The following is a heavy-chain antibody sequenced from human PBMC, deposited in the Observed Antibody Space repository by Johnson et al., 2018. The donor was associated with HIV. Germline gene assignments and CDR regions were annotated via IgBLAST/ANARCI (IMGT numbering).Heavy chain of an antibody. Sequence: VQLVESGGGVVQPGRSLRLSCAASGLTVSSNYMSWVRQAPGKGLEWVSFIYSGGTTYDADSVKGRFTISRDNSKHTLYLQMNSLRAEDTAVYYCARAFLHSSGWGPALPDAFDIWGQGTMVTVSS. V-gene: IGHV3-66*01. J-gene: IGHJ3*02. D-gene: IGHD6-19*01. CDR1: GLTVSSNY. CDR3: ARAFLHSSGWGPALPDAFDI. CDR2: IYSGGTT.